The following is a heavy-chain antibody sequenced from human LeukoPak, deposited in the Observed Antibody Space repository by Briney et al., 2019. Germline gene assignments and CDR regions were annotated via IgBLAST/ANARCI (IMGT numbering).Heavy chain of an antibody. V-gene: IGHV3-48*02. CDR2: ISSSSSTI. CDR1: GFTFSSYS. CDR3: ARDRAYSSRWYESRFDP. Sequence: GGSLRLSCAASGFTFSSYSMNWVRQAPGNGLEWVSYISSSSSTIYYADSVKGRFTISRDNAKNSLYLQMNSLRDEDTAVYYCARDRAYSSRWYESRFDPWGQGTLVTVSS. J-gene: IGHJ5*02. D-gene: IGHD6-13*01.